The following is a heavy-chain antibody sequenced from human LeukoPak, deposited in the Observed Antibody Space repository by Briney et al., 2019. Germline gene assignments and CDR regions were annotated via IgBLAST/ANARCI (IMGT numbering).Heavy chain of an antibody. Sequence: GESLKISCKGSGYSFPNYWIGWVRQMPGKGLEWMGIIYTGDSHTRYSPSFQDQVTISVDKSISTAYLQWSSLKASDTAMYYCARGPYAYTSSATLGSYNWFDPWGQGSLVIVSS. V-gene: IGHV5-51*01. CDR3: ARGPYAYTSSATLGSYNWFDP. CDR2: IYTGDSHT. D-gene: IGHD2-2*02. CDR1: GYSFPNYW. J-gene: IGHJ5*02.